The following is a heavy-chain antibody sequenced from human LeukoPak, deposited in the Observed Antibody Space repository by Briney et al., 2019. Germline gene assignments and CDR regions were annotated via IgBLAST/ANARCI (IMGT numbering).Heavy chain of an antibody. CDR3: AKGDNS. D-gene: IGHD3-9*01. CDR2: IQFDGSSK. J-gene: IGHJ4*02. V-gene: IGHV3-30*02. CDR1: GFTFSTYA. Sequence: GGSLRLSCAASGFTFSTYAMHWVRQAPGKGLEWVAFIQFDGSSKYYADSVKGRFTISRDNSKNTLYLQMNSLRAEDTAVYYCAKGDNSWGQGTLVTVSS.